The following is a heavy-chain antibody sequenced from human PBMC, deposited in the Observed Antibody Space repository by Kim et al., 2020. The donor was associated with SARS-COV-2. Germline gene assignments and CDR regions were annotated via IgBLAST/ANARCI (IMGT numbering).Heavy chain of an antibody. V-gene: IGHV1-18*01. D-gene: IGHD2-2*01. CDR3: AREDQLLSLLDY. Sequence: NYAHKLQGRVTMTTDTSTSTAYMELRSLRSDDTAVYYCAREDQLLSLLDYWGQGTLVTVSS. J-gene: IGHJ4*02.